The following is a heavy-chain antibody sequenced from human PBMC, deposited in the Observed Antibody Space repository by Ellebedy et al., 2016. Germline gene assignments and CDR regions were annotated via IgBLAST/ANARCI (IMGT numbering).Heavy chain of an antibody. CDR1: GGSSTDNH. CDR2: TDQSGSA. CDR3: AIESRGVVVLPDAKYCHQYMDV. J-gene: IGHJ6*03. Sequence: SETLSLTXAVYGGSSTDNHWTWIRQSPWQGLECIGETDQSGSANYNPSLESRVTISRDTSKNQFSLKLNSVTAADTAIYYCAIESRGVVVLPDAKYCHQYMDVWGEGTTVTVSS. D-gene: IGHD2-2*01. V-gene: IGHV4-34*01.